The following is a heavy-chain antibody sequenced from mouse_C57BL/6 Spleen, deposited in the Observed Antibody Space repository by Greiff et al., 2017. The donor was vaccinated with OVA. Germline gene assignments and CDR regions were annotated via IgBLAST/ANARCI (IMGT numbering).Heavy chain of an antibody. CDR3: ARGQLIRDCDY. V-gene: IGHV1-50*01. CDR1: GYTFTSYW. Sequence: QVQLQQPGAELVKPGASVKLSCKASGYTFTSYWMQWVKQRPGQGLEWIGEIDPSDSYTNYNQKFKGKATLTVDTSSSTAYMQLSSLTSEDSAVYYCARGQLIRDCDYWGQGTTLTVSS. J-gene: IGHJ2*01. CDR2: IDPSDSYT. D-gene: IGHD1-3*01.